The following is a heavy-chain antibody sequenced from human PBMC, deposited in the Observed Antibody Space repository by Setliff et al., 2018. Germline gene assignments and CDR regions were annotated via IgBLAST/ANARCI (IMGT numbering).Heavy chain of an antibody. CDR1: GFTFSSYG. CDR3: AKGGYGVSRYYYYMDV. J-gene: IGHJ6*03. Sequence: GGSLRLSCAASGFTFSSYGMHWVRQAPGKGLEWVAFIRYDGSNKYYADSVKGRFTIPRDNSKNTLYLQMNSLRAEDTAVYYCAKGGYGVSRYYYYMDVWGKGTTVTVSS. D-gene: IGHD6-13*01. CDR2: IRYDGSNK. V-gene: IGHV3-30*02.